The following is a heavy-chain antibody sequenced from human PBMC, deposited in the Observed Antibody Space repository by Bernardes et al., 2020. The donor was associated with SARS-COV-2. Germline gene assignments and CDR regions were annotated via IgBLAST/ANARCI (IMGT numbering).Heavy chain of an antibody. D-gene: IGHD5-12*01. J-gene: IGHJ4*02. CDR3: ARRPGSSGYDL. Sequence: GGSLRLSCSASGFTFSTYPMHWVRQAPGKGLEYVSAITTNGAYTFYADSVRGRFTVSRDNSKNTLYLQMSSLSPQDTAVYYCARRPGSSGYDLCGQGTLVTVSS. V-gene: IGHV3-64D*06. CDR2: ITTNGAYT. CDR1: GFTFSTYP.